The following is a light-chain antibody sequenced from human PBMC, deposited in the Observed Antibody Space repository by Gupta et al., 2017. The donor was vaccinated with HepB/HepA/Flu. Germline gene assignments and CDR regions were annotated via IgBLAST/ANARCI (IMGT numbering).Light chain of an antibody. CDR1: QSLVYTDKKTY. V-gene: IGKV2-30*01. J-gene: IGKJ2*01. CDR2: QVS. Sequence: DAVMNQSPLSLPVTLGQPASISCRSSQSLVYTDKKTYLNWFHQRPGQSPRRLIYQVSMRDSGVPDRFSGSGSDTDFTLRISRVEAEDIGVYYCMQGTHFPYTFGQGTKLEIK. CDR3: MQGTHFPYT.